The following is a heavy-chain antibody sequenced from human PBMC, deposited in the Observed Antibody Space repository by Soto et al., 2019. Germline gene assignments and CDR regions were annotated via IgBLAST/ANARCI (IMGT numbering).Heavy chain of an antibody. D-gene: IGHD2-8*02. CDR3: ARGDYGTGGYPFPYFDY. Sequence: HEHLVQSGAEVKRPGASLKVSCKASGYSFTGYYIHWVRQAPGQGLEWMGWINPDSGATNYAQNFQGRVTLNSDMSISTASMDLTSLTSDDTAVYYCARGDYGTGGYPFPYFDYWGQGTLVIVSS. V-gene: IGHV1-2*02. J-gene: IGHJ4*02. CDR1: GYSFTGYY. CDR2: INPDSGAT.